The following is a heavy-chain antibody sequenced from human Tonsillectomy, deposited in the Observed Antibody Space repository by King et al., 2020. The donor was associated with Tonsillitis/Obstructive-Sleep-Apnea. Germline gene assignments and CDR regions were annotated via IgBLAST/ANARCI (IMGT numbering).Heavy chain of an antibody. D-gene: IGHD6-13*01. CDR3: ARYLGRRSWYEVNYYYYAMDV. J-gene: IGHJ6*02. Sequence: VQLVQSGAEVKKPGASVKVSCKASGYTFTSYGITWVRQAPGQGLEWMGWISAYNGNTNYAQKLQGRVTMTTDTSTSTAYMELRSLRSDDTAVYYCARYLGRRSWYEVNYYYYAMDVWAKGPRSPSP. CDR2: ISAYNGNT. CDR1: GYTFTSYG. V-gene: IGHV1-18*01.